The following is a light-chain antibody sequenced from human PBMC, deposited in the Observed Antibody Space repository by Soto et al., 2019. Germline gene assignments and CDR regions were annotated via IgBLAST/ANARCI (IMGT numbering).Light chain of an antibody. CDR1: SSDVGFYNY. CDR2: EVS. J-gene: IGLJ1*01. Sequence: QSVLTQPASVSGSPGQSIAISCTGSSSDVGFYNYVSWYQQHPGEVPKLIIFEVSNRPSGVSNRFSGSKSGNTASLTISGLQAADEAAYYCSSYTTSSTRVFGTGTKLTVL. V-gene: IGLV2-14*01. CDR3: SSYTTSSTRV.